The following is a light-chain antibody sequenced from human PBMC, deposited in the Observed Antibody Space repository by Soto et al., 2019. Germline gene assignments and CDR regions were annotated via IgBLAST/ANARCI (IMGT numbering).Light chain of an antibody. J-gene: IGLJ1*01. CDR3: AAWDNSLTGWV. V-gene: IGLV1-44*01. CDR1: SSNIGSNT. Sequence: QSALTQPPSASGTPGQRVTISCSGSSSNIGSNTVNWYQQLPGTAPKLLIYSNNQRPSGVPDRFSGSKSGTSASLAISGLQSEDEADYYCAAWDNSLTGWVFGTGTKVTVL. CDR2: SNN.